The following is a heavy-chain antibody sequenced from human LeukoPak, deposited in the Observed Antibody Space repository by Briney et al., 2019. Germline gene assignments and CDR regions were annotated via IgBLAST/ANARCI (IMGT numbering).Heavy chain of an antibody. Sequence: PSETLSLTCTVSGGSISSSSYYWGWIRQPPGKGLEWIGSIYYSGSTYYNPSLKSRVTISVDTSKNQFSLKLSSVTAADTAVYYCARHRVGATFMGYYYYYMDVWGKGTTVTISS. V-gene: IGHV4-39*01. CDR3: ARHRVGATFMGYYYYYMDV. CDR1: GGSISSSSYY. J-gene: IGHJ6*03. CDR2: IYYSGST. D-gene: IGHD1-26*01.